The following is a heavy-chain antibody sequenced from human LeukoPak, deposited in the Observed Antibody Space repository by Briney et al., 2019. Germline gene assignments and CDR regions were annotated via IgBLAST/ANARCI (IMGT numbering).Heavy chain of an antibody. J-gene: IGHJ4*02. CDR2: IYYSGST. CDR1: GGSISSYY. CDR3: ASLYYDYVWGSYRSFDY. D-gene: IGHD3-16*02. V-gene: IGHV4-59*01. Sequence: SETLSLTCTVSGGSISSYYWSWIRQPPGKGLEWIGYIYYSGSTNYNPSLKSRVTISVDTSKNQFSLKLSSVTAADTAVYYCASLYYDYVWGSYRSFDYWGQGTLVTVSS.